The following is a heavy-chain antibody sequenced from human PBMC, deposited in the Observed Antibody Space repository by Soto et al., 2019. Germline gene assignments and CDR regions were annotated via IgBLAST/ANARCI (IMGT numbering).Heavy chain of an antibody. V-gene: IGHV4-34*01. CDR1: GGSFSGYY. D-gene: IGHD5-12*01. CDR2: INHSGST. Sequence: ETLSLTCAVYGGSFSGYYWSWIRQPPGKGLEWIGEINHSGSTNYNPSLKSRVTISVDTSKNQFSLKLSSVTAADTAVYYCARGGGYMRFGIDVWGQGTTVTVSS. J-gene: IGHJ6*02. CDR3: ARGGGYMRFGIDV.